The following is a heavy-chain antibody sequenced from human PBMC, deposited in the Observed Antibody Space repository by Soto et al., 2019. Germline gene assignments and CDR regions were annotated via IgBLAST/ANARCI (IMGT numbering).Heavy chain of an antibody. Sequence: GGSLRLSCAASGFIFSRYAIHWVRQAPGKGLEWLAVISKDGSSKYYLDSVKGRFTISRDNSKNTVHLEMNSLRDEDTALYYCARSRSGAVADSFDFWGQGTLVTVSS. CDR3: ARSRSGAVADSFDF. D-gene: IGHD3-10*01. V-gene: IGHV3-30*04. J-gene: IGHJ4*02. CDR2: ISKDGSSK. CDR1: GFIFSRYA.